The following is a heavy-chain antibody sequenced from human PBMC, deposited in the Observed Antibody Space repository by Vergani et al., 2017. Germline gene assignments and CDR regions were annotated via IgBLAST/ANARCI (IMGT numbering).Heavy chain of an antibody. D-gene: IGHD7-27*01. V-gene: IGHV5-51*01. Sequence: EVQLVQSGAEVKKPGESLRISCKGSGYSFTSYWIGWVRQMPGKGLEWMGIIYPGDSDTRYSPSFQGQVTISADKSISTAYLQWSSLKAADTAVYYCARAVNETGALWSNFDYWGQGTLVTVSS. CDR3: ARAVNETGALWSNFDY. CDR1: GYSFTSYW. CDR2: IYPGDSDT. J-gene: IGHJ4*02.